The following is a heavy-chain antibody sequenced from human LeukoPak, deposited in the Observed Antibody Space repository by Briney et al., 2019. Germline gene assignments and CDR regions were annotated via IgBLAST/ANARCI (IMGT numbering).Heavy chain of an antibody. D-gene: IGHD1-7*01. J-gene: IGHJ6*03. CDR2: ISPSGST. Sequence: PSETLSLTCTVSGGSISSYSWSWIRQPAGKGLERIGHISPSGSTNYNPSLKSRVTMSVDTSKNQFSLKLSSVTAADTAVYYCARQELYYYYMDVWGKGTTVTVSS. CDR3: ARQELYYYYMDV. V-gene: IGHV4-4*07. CDR1: GGSISSYS.